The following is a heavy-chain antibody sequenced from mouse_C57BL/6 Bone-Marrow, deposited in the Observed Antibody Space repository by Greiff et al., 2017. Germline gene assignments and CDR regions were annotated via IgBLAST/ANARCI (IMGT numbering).Heavy chain of an antibody. V-gene: IGHV1-81*01. D-gene: IGHD1-1*01. CDR1: GYTFTSYG. Sequence: QVQLLQSGAELARPGASVKLSCKASGYTFTSYGISWVKQSTGQGLEWVGEICPRSGNTYYNEKVKGKATLSADKASSTAYMELRSLSSTDSAVYCGAREGVISTGGIDYWGQGTTLTVSS. CDR2: ICPRSGNT. J-gene: IGHJ2*01. CDR3: AREGVISTGGIDY.